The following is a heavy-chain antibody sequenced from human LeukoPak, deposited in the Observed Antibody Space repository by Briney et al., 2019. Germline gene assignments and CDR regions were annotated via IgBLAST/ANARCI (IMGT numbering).Heavy chain of an antibody. V-gene: IGHV4-34*01. J-gene: IGHJ4*02. D-gene: IGHD3-10*01. CDR1: GGSFSGYY. CDR2: INHSGST. CDR3: ARTNYGSGSYYNDY. Sequence: SETLSLTCAVYGGSFSGYYWSWIRQPPGKGLEWIGEINHSGSTNYNPSLKSRVTISVDTSKNQFSLKLSSVTAADTAVYYCARTNYGSGSYYNDYWGQGTLVTVSS.